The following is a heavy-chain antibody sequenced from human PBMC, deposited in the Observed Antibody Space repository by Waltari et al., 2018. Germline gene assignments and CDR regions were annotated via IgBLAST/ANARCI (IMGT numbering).Heavy chain of an antibody. D-gene: IGHD2-21*01. V-gene: IGHV1-46*01. Sequence: QVQLVQSGAEVKKPVASVKISCKTSEYTFASSYVHWVRQAPGQGLEWMGIINPSGGSTIYAQRCQGRVTMTRDTSTSTVYMELSSLKSEDTAVYYCATDTGALWMDVWGQGTTVTVSS. J-gene: IGHJ6*02. CDR2: INPSGGST. CDR3: ATDTGALWMDV. CDR1: EYTFASSY.